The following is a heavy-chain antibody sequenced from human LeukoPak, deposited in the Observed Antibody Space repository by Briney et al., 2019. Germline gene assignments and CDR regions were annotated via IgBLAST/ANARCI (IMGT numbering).Heavy chain of an antibody. Sequence: SETLSLTCAVSGGSISSSNWWSWVRQPPGKGLEWIGEIYHSGSTNYNPSLKSRVTISVDKSKNQFFLKLSSVTAADTAVYYCASLIAAAGSFDYWGQGTLVTVSS. D-gene: IGHD6-13*01. J-gene: IGHJ4*02. CDR1: GGSISSSNW. CDR3: ASLIAAAGSFDY. CDR2: IYHSGST. V-gene: IGHV4-4*02.